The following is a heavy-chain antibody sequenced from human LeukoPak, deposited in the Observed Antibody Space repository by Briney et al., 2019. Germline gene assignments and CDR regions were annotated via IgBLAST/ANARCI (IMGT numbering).Heavy chain of an antibody. J-gene: IGHJ4*02. Sequence: GGSLRLSCAASGFTFSSYAMLWVPPAPGKGLEYVSALSSSGGSSYYANPVKGRFTIARDNSKNTLYLQMGSLRAEDMAVYYCARDFYDFWSGYPEYYFDYWGQGTLVTVCS. V-gene: IGHV3-64*01. D-gene: IGHD3-3*01. CDR2: LSSSGGSS. CDR1: GFTFSSYA. CDR3: ARDFYDFWSGYPEYYFDY.